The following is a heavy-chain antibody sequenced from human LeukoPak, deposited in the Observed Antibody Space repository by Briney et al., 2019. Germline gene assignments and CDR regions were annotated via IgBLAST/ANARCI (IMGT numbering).Heavy chain of an antibody. CDR3: GRDLSGVVGGTRAWFDP. J-gene: IGHJ5*02. CDR1: GDSVSSNSTA. CDR2: TYNRSKTHN. D-gene: IGHD1-26*01. V-gene: IGHV6-1*01. Sequence: SETLSLSCAISGDSVSSNSTAWNCIRQSPSRGLEWLGRTYNRSKTHNNYALSVKSRLLSNPDTATNQFSLQLNSVTTEAAAVYYCGRDLSGVVGGTRAWFDPWGQGTLVTVSS.